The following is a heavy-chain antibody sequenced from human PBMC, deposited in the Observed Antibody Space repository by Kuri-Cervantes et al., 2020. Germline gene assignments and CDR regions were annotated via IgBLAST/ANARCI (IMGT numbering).Heavy chain of an antibody. CDR1: GGTFSSYT. CDR2: IIPILGIA. CDR3: ARDSVGSGIKGGYYYYYYGMDV. Sequence: SVKVSCKASGGTFSSYTISWVRQAPGQGLEWMGRIIPILGIANYAQKFQGRVTITADKSTSTAYMELSSLRSEDTAVYYCARDSVGSGIKGGYYYYYYGMDVWGQGNTVNGSS. J-gene: IGHJ6*01. V-gene: IGHV1-69*04. D-gene: IGHD3-10*01.